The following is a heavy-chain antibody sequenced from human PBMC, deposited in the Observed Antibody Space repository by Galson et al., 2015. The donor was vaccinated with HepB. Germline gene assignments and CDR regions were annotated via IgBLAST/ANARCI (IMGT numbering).Heavy chain of an antibody. CDR1: GYTFTSYG. D-gene: IGHD4-17*01. Sequence: SVKVSCKASGYTFTSYGITWVRQAPGQGLEWMGWISAYNGGTNYAQKLQGRVTMTTDTSTSTAYMELRSLRSGDTAVYYCARDWDGDPASGFWGQGTLVTVSS. J-gene: IGHJ4*02. CDR3: ARDWDGDPASGF. V-gene: IGHV1-18*04. CDR2: ISAYNGGT.